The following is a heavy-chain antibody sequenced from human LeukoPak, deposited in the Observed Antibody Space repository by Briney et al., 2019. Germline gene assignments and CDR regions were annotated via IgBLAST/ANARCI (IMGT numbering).Heavy chain of an antibody. Sequence: PTETLPLTCTVSSGSISSSRNDWGWMRKSPGKQLQWIGNIYYSGITCYNPSLKSRVTISVDTSKNQFSLKLSSVTDADTAVYYSARHGQNCSVGSCYPGWFDPWGQGTLVTVSS. D-gene: IGHD2-15*01. V-gene: IGHV4-39*01. CDR2: IYYSGIT. J-gene: IGHJ5*02. CDR1: SGSISSSRND. CDR3: ARHGQNCSVGSCYPGWFDP.